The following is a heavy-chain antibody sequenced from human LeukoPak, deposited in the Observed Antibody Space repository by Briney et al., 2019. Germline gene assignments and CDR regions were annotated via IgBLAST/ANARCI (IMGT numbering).Heavy chain of an antibody. CDR1: GFTFSTYW. V-gene: IGHV3-7*01. Sequence: GGSLRLSCAASGFTFSTYWMSWVRQAPGEGLEWVANINQDGSQKYYVDSLKGRLTISRDNAKSLLYLQLNSLRAEDTAVYYCGRDMDVWGQGTTVTVSS. CDR3: GRDMDV. CDR2: INQDGSQK. J-gene: IGHJ6*02.